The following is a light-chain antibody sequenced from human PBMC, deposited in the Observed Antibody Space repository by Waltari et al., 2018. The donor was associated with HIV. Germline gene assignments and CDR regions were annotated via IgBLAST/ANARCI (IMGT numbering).Light chain of an antibody. CDR3: QAWDSATGV. CDR2: KEN. J-gene: IGLJ2*01. V-gene: IGLV3-1*01. CDR1: KLGGKY. Sequence: SYELTQPPSVSVSPGQTASITCSGNKLGGKYASWYQQKPGQSPVLVIYKENKRPSGIPERFSGSNSGNTATLTISGTQTMDEADYYCQAWDSATGVFGGGTNLTVL.